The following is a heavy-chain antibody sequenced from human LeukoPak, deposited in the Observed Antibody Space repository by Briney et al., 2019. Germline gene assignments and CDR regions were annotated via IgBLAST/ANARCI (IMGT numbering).Heavy chain of an antibody. V-gene: IGHV4-34*01. CDR1: GGSFSGYS. J-gene: IGHJ4*02. D-gene: IGHD1-1*01. CDR2: IDRSGST. CDR3: ARGSATGLAY. Sequence: PSETLSLTCAVYGGSFSGYSWTWIRQPPGKGLEWIGEIDRSGSTNYNPALMSRLTISVDTSKNQFSLKLSSVTAADTAVYYCARGSATGLAYWGQGNLVTVSS.